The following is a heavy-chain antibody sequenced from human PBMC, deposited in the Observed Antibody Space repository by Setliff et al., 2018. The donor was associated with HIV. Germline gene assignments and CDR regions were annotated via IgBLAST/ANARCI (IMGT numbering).Heavy chain of an antibody. D-gene: IGHD6-19*01. CDR3: ARERQWLERDYFDY. Sequence: PSETLSLTCAVYGGSFSGYYWSWIRQPPGKGLEWIGEINHSGSTNYNPSLKSRVTISVDTSKNQFSLKLSSVTAADTAVYYCARERQWLERDYFDYRGQGTLVTVSS. CDR1: GGSFSGYY. V-gene: IGHV4-34*01. J-gene: IGHJ4*02. CDR2: INHSGST.